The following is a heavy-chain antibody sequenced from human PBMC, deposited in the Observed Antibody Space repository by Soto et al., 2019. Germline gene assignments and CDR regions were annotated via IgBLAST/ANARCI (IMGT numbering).Heavy chain of an antibody. D-gene: IGHD3-22*01. V-gene: IGHV5-51*01. CDR1: GYSFTNYW. Sequence: PGESLKISCKGSGYSFTNYWIGWVRQMPGKDLEWIGIIYPEDSDTRYSPSFQGQVTISADKSISTAYLQWSSLKASDTAMYYCARQGGLYDSSGYYHIWGQGTTVTVSS. CDR2: IYPEDSDT. CDR3: ARQGGLYDSSGYYHI. J-gene: IGHJ6*02.